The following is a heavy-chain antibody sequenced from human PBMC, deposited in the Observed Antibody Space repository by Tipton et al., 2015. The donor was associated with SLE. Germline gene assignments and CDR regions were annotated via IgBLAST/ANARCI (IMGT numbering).Heavy chain of an antibody. V-gene: IGHV4-4*08. CDR1: GGFISSHY. CDR3: ATEGPHGYGAPSY. D-gene: IGHD4/OR15-4a*01. CDR2: IFSSGIT. J-gene: IGHJ4*02. Sequence: TLSLTCTVSGGFISSHYWGWIRQPSGKGLEWIGYIFSSGITDYNPSLRSRVTMSVDPSKNQFSLNLTSVTAADTAVYYCATEGPHGYGAPSYWGQGTLVTVSS.